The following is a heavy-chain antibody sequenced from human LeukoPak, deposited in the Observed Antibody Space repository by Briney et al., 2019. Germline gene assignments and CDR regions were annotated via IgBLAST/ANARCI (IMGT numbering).Heavy chain of an antibody. J-gene: IGHJ6*02. CDR2: ISWDSGSI. Sequence: PGRSLRLSCVASGFTFDDYGMHWVRQAPGKGLEWVSGISWDSGSIVYAASVKGRFTISRDNAKNSLYLQMNSLRAEDTALYFCAKTMIRGVYSYYAMDVWGRGTTVTVSS. V-gene: IGHV3-9*01. D-gene: IGHD3-10*01. CDR1: GFTFDDYG. CDR3: AKTMIRGVYSYYAMDV.